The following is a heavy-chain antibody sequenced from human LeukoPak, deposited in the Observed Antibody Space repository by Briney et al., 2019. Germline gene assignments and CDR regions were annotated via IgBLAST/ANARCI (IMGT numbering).Heavy chain of an antibody. CDR3: ARDPRYDILTGPAFFDY. V-gene: IGHV4-59*01. CDR2: IYYSGNT. CDR1: GGFIRTYY. J-gene: IGHJ4*02. Sequence: SETLSLTCTVSGGFIRTYYWSWIRQSPGKGLEWIGYIYYSGNTNSNPSLKSRVTISVDTSKNQFSLNLNSVTAADTAVYYCARDPRYDILTGPAFFDYWGQGTLVTVSS. D-gene: IGHD3-9*01.